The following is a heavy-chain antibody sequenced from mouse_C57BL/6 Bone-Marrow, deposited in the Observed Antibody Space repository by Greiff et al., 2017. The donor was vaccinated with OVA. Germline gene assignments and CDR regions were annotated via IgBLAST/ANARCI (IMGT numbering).Heavy chain of an antibody. CDR3: TRLLDAIVY. CDR2: ISRGGDYN. V-gene: IGHV5-9-1*02. CDR1: GFTFSSYD. Sequence: EVKLVESGEGLVKPGGSLKLSCAASGFTFSSYDMYWVRQTPEQRLEWIAYISRGGDYNYYEDTVKGRVIMSGDKARNTLYLQMRSLTSEDTAMYYCTRLLDAIVYWGQGTAVTVSS. J-gene: IGHJ4*01. D-gene: IGHD2-1*01.